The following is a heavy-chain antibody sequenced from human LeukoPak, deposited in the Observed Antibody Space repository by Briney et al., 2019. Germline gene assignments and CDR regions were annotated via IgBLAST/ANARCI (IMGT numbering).Heavy chain of an antibody. CDR1: GFTVSTTY. CDR3: ARISR. CDR2: IDSGGTR. Sequence: QPGGSLKLSCAASGFTVSTTYIMWVRQAAGKGLQWVSVIDSGGTRNYADSVKGRFTISRDNSKNMVYLQMNDLRVEDTAMYYCARISRWGQGTLVTVSS. V-gene: IGHV3-53*01. J-gene: IGHJ4*02.